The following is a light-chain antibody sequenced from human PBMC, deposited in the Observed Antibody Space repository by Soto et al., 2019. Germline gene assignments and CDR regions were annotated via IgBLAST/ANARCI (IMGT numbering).Light chain of an antibody. CDR2: EVS. V-gene: IGLV2-14*01. J-gene: IGLJ1*01. CDR1: NSDVGGHNY. Sequence: QSVLTQPASVSGSLGQSITISCTGSNSDVGGHNYVSWYQQHPGKAPKLMIYEVSNRPSGVSDRFSGAKSGNTAYLTISGLQPEDEADYFCCSFTSISTYVFXSGTKVTVL. CDR3: CSFTSISTYV.